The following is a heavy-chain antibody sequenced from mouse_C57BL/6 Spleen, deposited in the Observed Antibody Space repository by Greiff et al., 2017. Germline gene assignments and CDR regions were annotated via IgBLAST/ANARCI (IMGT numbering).Heavy chain of an antibody. CDR1: GYTFTDYY. J-gene: IGHJ4*01. Sequence: EVKLQQSGPELVKPGASVKISCKASGYTFTDYYMNWVKQSHGKSLEWIGDINPNNGGTSYNQKFKGKATLTVDKSSSTAYMELRSLTSEDSAVYYCARSSNSAMDYWGQGTSVTVSS. CDR3: ARSSNSAMDY. V-gene: IGHV1-26*01. D-gene: IGHD2-5*01. CDR2: INPNNGGT.